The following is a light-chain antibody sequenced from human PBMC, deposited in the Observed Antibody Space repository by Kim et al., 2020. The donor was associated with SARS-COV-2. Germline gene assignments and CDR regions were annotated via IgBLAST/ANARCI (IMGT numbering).Light chain of an antibody. CDR1: SSDVGAFTF. J-gene: IGLJ2*01. CDR3: CSYAGSYTLV. V-gene: IGLV2-11*03. CDR2: GIT. Sequence: GHAAPTSETGTSSDVGAFTFVAWDQQHPGKAPKLMIYGITARPSGVPDRFSGSKSGPTASLTISGLQAEDEADYYCCSYAGSYTLVCGGGTQLTVL.